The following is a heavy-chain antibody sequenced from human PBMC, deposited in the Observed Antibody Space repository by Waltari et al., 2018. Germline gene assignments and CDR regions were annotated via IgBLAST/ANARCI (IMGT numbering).Heavy chain of an antibody. J-gene: IGHJ3*02. D-gene: IGHD4-17*01. V-gene: IGHV4-59*01. Sequence: QVQLQESGPGLVKPSETLSLTCPVSGGSITSYYWSWVRPPPGKGLEWIGYIYYSGSTNYNPSLKSRVTISVDTSKNQFSLKLSSVTAADTAVYYCASSYGDPTTDAFDIWGQGTMVTVSS. CDR2: IYYSGST. CDR3: ASSYGDPTTDAFDI. CDR1: GGSITSYY.